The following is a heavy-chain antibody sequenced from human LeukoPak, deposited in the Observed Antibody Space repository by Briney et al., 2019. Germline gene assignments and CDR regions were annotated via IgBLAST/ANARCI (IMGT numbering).Heavy chain of an antibody. J-gene: IGHJ4*02. V-gene: IGHV3-53*01. D-gene: IGHD6-19*01. Sequence: PGGSLRLSCAASGFTVSSYFMSWVRQAPGKGLEWLSVLYSGGSTYYADSVKGRFTISRDNSKNTLFLHMNSLRAEDTAVYYCARGTDSSGWLDYWGQGTLVTVYS. CDR2: LYSGGST. CDR3: ARGTDSSGWLDY. CDR1: GFTVSSYF.